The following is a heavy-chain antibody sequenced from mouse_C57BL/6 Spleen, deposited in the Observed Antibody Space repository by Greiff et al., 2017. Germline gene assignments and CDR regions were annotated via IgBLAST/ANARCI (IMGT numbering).Heavy chain of an antibody. CDR3: AKGRPYYDYDGAYYAMAY. CDR2: IYPGNGDT. J-gene: IGHJ4*01. Sequence: VQLQQSGAELVRPGASVKMSCKASGYTFTSYNMHWVKQPPRQGLEWIGAIYPGNGDTAYNQKFKGKATLTVDKSSSTAYMQLSSLTSEDYAVYFCAKGRPYYDYDGAYYAMAYWGQGTSVTVSS. D-gene: IGHD2-4*01. CDR1: GYTFTSYN. V-gene: IGHV1-12*01.